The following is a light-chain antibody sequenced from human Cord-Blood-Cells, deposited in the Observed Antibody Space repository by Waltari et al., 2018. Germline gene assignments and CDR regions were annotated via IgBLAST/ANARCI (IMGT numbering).Light chain of an antibody. Sequence: QSALTQPASLSVSPGQSITTSCTGTSSDVVMYNLFSWYQQHPGKAPKLMIYEGSKRPSGVSNRFSGSKSGNTASLTISGLQAEDEADYYCCSYAGSRVFGTGTKVTVL. CDR1: SSDVVMYNL. CDR3: CSYAGSRV. CDR2: EGS. J-gene: IGLJ1*01. V-gene: IGLV2-23*01.